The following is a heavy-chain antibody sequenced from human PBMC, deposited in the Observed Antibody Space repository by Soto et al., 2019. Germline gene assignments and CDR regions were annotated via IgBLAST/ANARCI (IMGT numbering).Heavy chain of an antibody. D-gene: IGHD6-25*01. V-gene: IGHV4-59*01. Sequence: SETLSLTCTVSGGSISSYYWSWIRQPPGKGLEWIGYIYYSGSTNYNPSLKSRVTISVDTSKNQFSLKLSSVTAADTAVYYCARGPVAAYYFDYWGQGTLVTVSS. CDR3: ARGPVAAYYFDY. J-gene: IGHJ4*02. CDR2: IYYSGST. CDR1: GGSISSYY.